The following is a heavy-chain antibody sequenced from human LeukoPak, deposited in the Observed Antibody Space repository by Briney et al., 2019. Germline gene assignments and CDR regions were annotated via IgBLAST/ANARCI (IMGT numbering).Heavy chain of an antibody. Sequence: GGSLRLSCAASGFTFSSYSMNWVRQAPGKGLEWVSSINSSSSYIYYADSVKGRFTISRDNAKNSLYLQMNSLRAEDTAVYYCARDSAEDSSSSRFDPWGQGTLVTVSS. V-gene: IGHV3-21*01. CDR2: INSSSSYI. D-gene: IGHD6-6*01. CDR1: GFTFSSYS. CDR3: ARDSAEDSSSSRFDP. J-gene: IGHJ5*02.